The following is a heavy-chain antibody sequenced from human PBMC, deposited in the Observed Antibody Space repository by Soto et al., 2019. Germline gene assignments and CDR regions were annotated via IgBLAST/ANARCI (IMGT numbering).Heavy chain of an antibody. D-gene: IGHD3-9*01. V-gene: IGHV4-34*01. J-gene: IGHJ5*02. Sequence: SETLSLTCAVYGGSFSGYYWSWIRQPPGKGLEWIGEINHSGSTNYNPSLKSRVTISVDTSKNQFSLKLSSVTAADTAVYYCARGLRDILTGYPRVGWFDPWGQGTLVTVSS. CDR2: INHSGST. CDR1: GGSFSGYY. CDR3: ARGLRDILTGYPRVGWFDP.